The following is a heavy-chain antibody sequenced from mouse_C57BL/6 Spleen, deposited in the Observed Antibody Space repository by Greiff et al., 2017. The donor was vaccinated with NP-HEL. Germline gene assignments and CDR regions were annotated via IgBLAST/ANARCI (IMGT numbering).Heavy chain of an antibody. V-gene: IGHV5-16*01. Sequence: EVHLVESEGGLVQPGSSMKLSCTASGFTFSDYYMAWVRQVPEKGLEWVANINYDGSSTYYLDSLKSRFIISRDNAKNILYLQMSSLKSEDTATYYCARAELGKALYYFDYWGQGTTLTVSS. D-gene: IGHD4-1*01. CDR2: INYDGSST. CDR1: GFTFSDYY. CDR3: ARAELGKALYYFDY. J-gene: IGHJ2*01.